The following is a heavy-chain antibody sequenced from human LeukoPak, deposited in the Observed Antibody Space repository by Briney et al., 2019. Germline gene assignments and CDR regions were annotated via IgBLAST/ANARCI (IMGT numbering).Heavy chain of an antibody. CDR3: ARQVRGVIHFDY. Sequence: SQTLSLTCTVSGGSISSGDYYWSWIRQPPGKGLEWIGYIYYSGSTYYNPSLKSRVTISVDTSKNQFSLKLSSVTAADTAVYYCARQVRGVIHFDYWGQGTLVTVSS. CDR1: GGSISSGDYY. J-gene: IGHJ4*02. V-gene: IGHV4-30-4*01. D-gene: IGHD3-10*01. CDR2: IYYSGST.